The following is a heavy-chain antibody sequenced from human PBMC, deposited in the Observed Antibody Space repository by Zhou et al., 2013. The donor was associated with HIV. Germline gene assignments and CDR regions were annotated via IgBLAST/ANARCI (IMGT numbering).Heavy chain of an antibody. D-gene: IGHD1-1*01. CDR2: IIPIFGTT. CDR3: ASDRLLKERVEHSLLV. CDR1: GGTISSYA. Sequence: QVQLVQSGAEVKKPGSSVKVSCKASGGTISSYAFSWVRQAPGQGLEWMGRIIPIFGTTNYAQKFQDRVTINADESTSTAYMLLTNLTSDDTAVYYCASDRLLKERVEHSLLVWGQGTTVTVSS. V-gene: IGHV1-69*12. J-gene: IGHJ6*02.